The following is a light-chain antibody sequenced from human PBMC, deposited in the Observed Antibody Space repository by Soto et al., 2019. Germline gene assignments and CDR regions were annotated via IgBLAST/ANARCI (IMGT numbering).Light chain of an antibody. Sequence: DINMTQSPSSLSASVGDRVTITCQASQDISNYLNWYQQKPGKAPKLLIYDASNLETGVPSRFSGSGSGTDFTFTISSLQPEDIATYYCQQYDNLPITFGPGTKVEIK. CDR1: QDISNY. V-gene: IGKV1-33*01. J-gene: IGKJ3*01. CDR3: QQYDNLPIT. CDR2: DAS.